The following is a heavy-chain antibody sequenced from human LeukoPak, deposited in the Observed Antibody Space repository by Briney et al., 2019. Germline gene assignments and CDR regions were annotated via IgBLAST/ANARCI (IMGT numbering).Heavy chain of an antibody. CDR1: GFTFSSYE. CDR2: ISSGGSTI. Sequence: PGRTLRLSCAASGFTFSSYEMNWAPQAPGKGLEWVSYISSGGSTIDYADPVKGRFTISRDNAKSSLYLQRNSLRAEDTAVYYCARCYGGNWGGVYYYYYYMDVWGKGTTVTVSS. D-gene: IGHD4-23*01. CDR3: ARCYGGNWGGVYYYYYYMDV. J-gene: IGHJ6*03. V-gene: IGHV3-48*03.